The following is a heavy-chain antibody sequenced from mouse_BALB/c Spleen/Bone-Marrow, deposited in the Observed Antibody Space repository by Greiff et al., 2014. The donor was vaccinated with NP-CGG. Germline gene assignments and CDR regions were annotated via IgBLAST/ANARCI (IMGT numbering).Heavy chain of an antibody. J-gene: IGHJ3*01. V-gene: IGHV1-77*01. CDR2: IYPGTGST. CDR1: GYAFTDYI. Sequence: QVHVKQSGPELVKPEASVKMSCKASGYAFTDYIISWVKQRVGQGLEWIGEIYPGTGSTYYNEKFKGKATLTADKSSNIAYMQLSSPTSEDSAVYFCARRKNVWFAYWGQGTLVTVSA. CDR3: ARRKNVWFAY.